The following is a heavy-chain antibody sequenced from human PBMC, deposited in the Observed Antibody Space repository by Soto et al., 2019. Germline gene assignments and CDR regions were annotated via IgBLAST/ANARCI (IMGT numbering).Heavy chain of an antibody. V-gene: IGHV1-3*01. CDR3: ARARRVAGTTEAEYFQH. J-gene: IGHJ1*01. CDR1: GYTFTSYA. D-gene: IGHD6-19*01. CDR2: INAGNGNT. Sequence: VASVKVSCKASGYTFTSYAMHWVRQAPGQRLEWMGWINAGNGNTKYSQKFQGRVTITRDTSASTAYMELSSLRSEDTAVYYCARARRVAGTTEAEYFQHWGRGTLVTVSS.